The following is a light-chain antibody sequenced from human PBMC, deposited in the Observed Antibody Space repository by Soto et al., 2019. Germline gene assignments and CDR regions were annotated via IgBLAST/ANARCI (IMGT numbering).Light chain of an antibody. CDR2: GIS. Sequence: QSALTQPASVSGSPGQSVTISCTGTSSDVGAYKYVSWYQKHPGKAHKLMIYGISHRPSGISNRFAGSTSGNTAFLTSSGLQPEDEDDYYCSSFRGPTTLGVFGTGTKLTVL. CDR3: SSFRGPTTLGV. CDR1: SSDVGAYKY. J-gene: IGLJ1*01. V-gene: IGLV2-14*03.